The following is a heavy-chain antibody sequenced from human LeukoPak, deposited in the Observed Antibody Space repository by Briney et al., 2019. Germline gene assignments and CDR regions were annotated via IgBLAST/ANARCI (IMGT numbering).Heavy chain of an antibody. J-gene: IGHJ4*02. D-gene: IGHD3-10*01. CDR3: AKVARATMVRGVFDY. Sequence: PGGSLRLSCAASGFTFSSYGMHWVRQAPGKGLEWVAVISYDGSNKYYADSVKGRFTISRDNSKNTLYLQMNSLRAEDTAVYYCAKVARATMVRGVFDYWGQGTLVTVSS. CDR1: GFTFSSYG. CDR2: ISYDGSNK. V-gene: IGHV3-30*18.